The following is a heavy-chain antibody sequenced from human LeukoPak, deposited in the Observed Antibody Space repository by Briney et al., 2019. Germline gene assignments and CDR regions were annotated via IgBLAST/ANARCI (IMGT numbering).Heavy chain of an antibody. V-gene: IGHV1-69*13. D-gene: IGHD2-21*02. J-gene: IGHJ6*02. CDR3: AREFFHCGGDCYSNYYYGMDV. CDR2: IIPIFGTA. Sequence: GGSVKVSCKASGGTFSSYAISWVRQAPGQGLEWMGGIIPIFGTANYAQKFQGRVTITADESTSTAYMELSSLRSEDTAVYYCAREFFHCGGDCYSNYYYGMDVWGQGTTVTVSS. CDR1: GGTFSSYA.